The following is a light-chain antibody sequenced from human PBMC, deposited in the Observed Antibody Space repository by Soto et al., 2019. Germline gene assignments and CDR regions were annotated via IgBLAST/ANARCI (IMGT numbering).Light chain of an antibody. Sequence: EIVMTQSPATLSVSPGERATLSCRASQSVRSNLAWYQQKPGQPPRILIYGASTRASGVPARFSGSGSGTDFTLTISRLEPEDFEVYYCQQRSNSPITFGQGTRLEIK. V-gene: IGKV3-15*01. CDR2: GAS. CDR3: QQRSNSPIT. J-gene: IGKJ5*01. CDR1: QSVRSN.